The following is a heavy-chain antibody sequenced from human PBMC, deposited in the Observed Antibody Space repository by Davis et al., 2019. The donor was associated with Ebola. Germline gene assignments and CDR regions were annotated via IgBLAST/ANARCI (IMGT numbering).Heavy chain of an antibody. CDR2: ISSSSSYI. V-gene: IGHV3-21*04. J-gene: IGHJ6*03. CDR3: ARGQGDGSGSYYGYFYYYHMDV. CDR1: GFTFSSYS. D-gene: IGHD3-10*01. Sequence: PGGSLRLSCAASGFTFSSYSMNWVRQAPGKGLEWVSSISSSSSYIYYADSVKGRFTISRDNAKNSLYLQMNSLRAEDTAVYYCARGQGDGSGSYYGYFYYYHMDVWGKGTTVTVSS.